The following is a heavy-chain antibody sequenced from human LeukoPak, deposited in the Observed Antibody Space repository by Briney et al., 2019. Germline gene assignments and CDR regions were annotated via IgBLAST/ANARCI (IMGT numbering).Heavy chain of an antibody. CDR2: INPSGGDT. J-gene: IGHJ4*02. Sequence: ASVKVSFKASGYTFTTYYMHWVRQAPGQGLEWMGIINPSGGDTSHTQKFQGRLTMTWDTPTSTVYMELSSLRSEDTAVYYCAIQAFDYWGQGTLVTVSS. V-gene: IGHV1-46*01. CDR1: GYTFTTYY. CDR3: AIQAFDY.